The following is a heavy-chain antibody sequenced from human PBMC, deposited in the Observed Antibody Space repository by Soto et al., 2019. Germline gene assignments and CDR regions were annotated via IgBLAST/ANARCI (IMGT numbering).Heavy chain of an antibody. CDR2: ISYDGSNK. V-gene: IGHV3-30*18. CDR3: AKDQYGYYDILTGPHDYYYGMHV. Sequence: LRLSCAASGFTFSSYGMHWVRQAPGKGLEWVAVISYDGSNKYYADSVKGRFTISRDNSKNTLYLQMNSLRAEDTAVYYCAKDQYGYYDILTGPHDYYYGMHVWGQGTTVTVSS. CDR1: GFTFSSYG. D-gene: IGHD3-9*01. J-gene: IGHJ6*02.